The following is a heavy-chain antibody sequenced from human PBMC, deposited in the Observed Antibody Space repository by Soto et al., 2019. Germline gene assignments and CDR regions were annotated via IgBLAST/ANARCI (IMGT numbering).Heavy chain of an antibody. D-gene: IGHD3-10*02. CDR3: ARRTRFSGLTVGEFDY. J-gene: IGHJ4*02. CDR1: GYRYTNYW. V-gene: IGHV5-51*01. CDR2: IFPGDSDT. Sequence: EVQLVQSGAEVKKPGESLKISCKGSGYRYTNYWIGWVRQMPGKGLEWMGIIFPGDSDTRYSPSFQGQVTISADKSINTAYRQWSSLKASDTAMYYCARRTRFSGLTVGEFDYWGQGTLVTVSS.